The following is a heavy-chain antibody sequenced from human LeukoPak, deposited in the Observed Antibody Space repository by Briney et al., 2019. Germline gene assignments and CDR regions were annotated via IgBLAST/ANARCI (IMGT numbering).Heavy chain of an antibody. D-gene: IGHD6-19*01. CDR3: ARGRDSSGWYGFDP. Sequence: PSETLSLTCTVSGGSISSYYWSWIRQPAGKGLEWIGRIYTSGSTNYNPSLKSRVTMSVDTSKNQFSLKLSSVTAADTAVYYCARGRDSSGWYGFDPWGQGTLVTVSS. CDR2: IYTSGST. CDR1: GGSISSYY. V-gene: IGHV4-4*07. J-gene: IGHJ5*02.